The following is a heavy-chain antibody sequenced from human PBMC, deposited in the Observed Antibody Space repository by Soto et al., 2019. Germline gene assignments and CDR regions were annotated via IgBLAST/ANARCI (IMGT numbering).Heavy chain of an antibody. J-gene: IGHJ2*01. CDR1: GGSISGGVGGLYY. Sequence: QLQLRESGPGLVKPSETLSLTCTVSGGSISGGVGGLYYWSWIRQPPGKGLEWIGYIYDSGSTYYNPSLKSLVIISVDTSTNQYSLRLSSVTAADTAVYYCGREVIPLTTDWYFDLWGRGTLVTVSS. CDR3: GREVIPLTTDWYFDL. V-gene: IGHV4-30-4*01. D-gene: IGHD4-17*01. CDR2: IYDSGST.